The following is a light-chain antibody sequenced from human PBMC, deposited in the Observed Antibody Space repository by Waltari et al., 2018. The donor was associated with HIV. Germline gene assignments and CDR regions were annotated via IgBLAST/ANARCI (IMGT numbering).Light chain of an antibody. Sequence: QSALPQPASVSGSPGQSITISCTGTNSDVGAFYFVSLYQQHPGKAPKLLIYKSFHRASGISDRFSASRSGNTASLTISGLQPEDEADYYCCAYASTNSPYYIFGGGTTVT. CDR3: CAYASTNSPYYI. CDR1: NSDVGAFYF. J-gene: IGLJ1*01. V-gene: IGLV2-14*01. CDR2: KSF.